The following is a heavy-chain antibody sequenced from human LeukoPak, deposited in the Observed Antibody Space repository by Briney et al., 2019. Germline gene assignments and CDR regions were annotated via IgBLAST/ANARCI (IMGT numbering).Heavy chain of an antibody. J-gene: IGHJ4*02. CDR2: IKEDGSEK. D-gene: IGHD3-22*01. CDR3: ARDSSGYQ. CDR1: GFTFSTYW. V-gene: IGHV3-7*01. Sequence: PGGSLRLACAASGFTFSTYWMSWVRQAPGKGLEWVANIKEDGSEKYYGDSVKGRFTISRDNAKNSLYLQMNSLRAEDTAVYYCARDSSGYQWGQGTLVTVSS.